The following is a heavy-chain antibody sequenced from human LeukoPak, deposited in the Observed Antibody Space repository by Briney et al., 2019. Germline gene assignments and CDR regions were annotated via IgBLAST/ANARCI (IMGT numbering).Heavy chain of an antibody. CDR3: AREWQYQFDY. Sequence: SETLSLTCTVSGGSINTNYYWAWIRQPPGEGLEWIGSVYHNGIPYYTPSLKGRVSISVDTSKNQFSLKVTSVTAADTAVYYCAREWQYQFDYWGQGSLATVSS. CDR1: GGSINTNYY. D-gene: IGHD4-11*01. V-gene: IGHV4-39*07. J-gene: IGHJ4*02. CDR2: VYHNGIP.